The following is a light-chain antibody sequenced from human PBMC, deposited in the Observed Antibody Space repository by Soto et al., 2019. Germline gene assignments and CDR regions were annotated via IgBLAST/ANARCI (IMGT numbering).Light chain of an antibody. CDR3: QQYNGFSTWT. CDR2: NAS. J-gene: IGKJ1*01. Sequence: DIQMTQSPSTLSASVGDRVTITCRASQSISYYLAWYQQKPGKAPKVLIWNASSLQRGVPSRFSGSGSGTEFTLTISSLQPDDFATYYCQQYNGFSTWTFGQGTKVDI. V-gene: IGKV1-5*01. CDR1: QSISYY.